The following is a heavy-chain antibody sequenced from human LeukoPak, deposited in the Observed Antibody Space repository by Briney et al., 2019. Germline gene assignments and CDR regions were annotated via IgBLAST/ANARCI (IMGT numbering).Heavy chain of an antibody. D-gene: IGHD2-2*01. V-gene: IGHV5-51*01. CDR1: GYKFTNYW. Sequence: GESLKISCKGSGYKFTNYWIGWARQMPGKGLEWMGVMNPAYSDVRYSPSSHGQDTISADNSISTAYLQWSSLKAPDTAMYYCARVDPPDCSTTNCYGGSLRYWGQGTLVTVSS. CDR3: ARVDPPDCSTTNCYGGSLRY. J-gene: IGHJ4*01. CDR2: MNPAYSDV.